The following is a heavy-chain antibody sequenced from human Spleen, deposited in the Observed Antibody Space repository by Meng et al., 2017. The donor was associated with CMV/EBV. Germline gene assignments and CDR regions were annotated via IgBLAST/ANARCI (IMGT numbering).Heavy chain of an antibody. Sequence: GESLKISCAASGFTFSSFWMAWVRQAPGKGLEWVGNIKQDESEIQYVGSVKGRFTITRDNAKNSLFLQMNSLRAEDTAAYYCARSMLEVNRYYYGMDVWGEGTPVTVSS. D-gene: IGHD1-1*01. CDR3: ARSMLEVNRYYYGMDV. V-gene: IGHV3-7*01. J-gene: IGHJ6*04. CDR2: IKQDESEI. CDR1: GFTFSSFW.